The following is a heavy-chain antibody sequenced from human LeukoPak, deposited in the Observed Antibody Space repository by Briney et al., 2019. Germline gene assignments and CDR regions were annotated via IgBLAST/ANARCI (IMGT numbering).Heavy chain of an antibody. Sequence: GGSLRLSCAASGFTFSNAWMSWVRQAPGKGLEWVGRIKSKTDGGTTDYAVPVKGRFTISRDDSKNTLYLQMNSLKTEDTAVYYCTTDSSSWRNFDYWGQGTLVTVSS. D-gene: IGHD6-13*01. J-gene: IGHJ4*02. CDR3: TTDSSSWRNFDY. CDR1: GFTFSNAW. V-gene: IGHV3-15*01. CDR2: IKSKTDGGTT.